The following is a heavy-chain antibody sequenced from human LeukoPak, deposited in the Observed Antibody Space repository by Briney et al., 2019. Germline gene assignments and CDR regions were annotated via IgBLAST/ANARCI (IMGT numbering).Heavy chain of an antibody. V-gene: IGHV3-13*04. CDR3: ARGNILTGYMY. CDR2: IGYACDT. J-gene: IGHJ4*02. CDR1: GFTFSSYD. Sequence: PGESLRLSCAASGFTFSSYDMHWVRQATRKGLEWVSAIGYACDTHYSGSVKGRFTISRENAKNSLYLQMDSLRAGDTAVYYCARGNILTGYMYWGQGTLVTVSS. D-gene: IGHD3-9*01.